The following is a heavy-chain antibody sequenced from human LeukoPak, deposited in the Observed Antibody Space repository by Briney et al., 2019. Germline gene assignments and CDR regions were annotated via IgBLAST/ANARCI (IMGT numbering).Heavy chain of an antibody. CDR2: ITITSDKI. J-gene: IGHJ4*02. Sequence: GGSLRLSCAASGFTFTGYSMNWFCHAPGKGLERVSYITITSDKIYYADSVKGRFTISRDNARNSLYLQMNSLRDEDTAVYFCAREAYWGSSGKGFDSWGQGTLVIVSS. CDR1: GFTFTGYS. V-gene: IGHV3-48*02. D-gene: IGHD4-23*01. CDR3: AREAYWGSSGKGFDS.